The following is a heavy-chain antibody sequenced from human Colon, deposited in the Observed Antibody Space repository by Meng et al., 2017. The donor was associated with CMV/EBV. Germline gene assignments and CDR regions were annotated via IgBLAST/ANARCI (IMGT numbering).Heavy chain of an antibody. CDR2: IIPSDNST. CDR1: YTFSNYY. CDR3: ARDGISSRASGDPFDY. Sequence: YTFSNYYMHWVPQAPGQGLEWMGIIIPSDNSTTYTQKFKGRVTMTRDTSTSTLYMELSSLRYEDTAVCYWARDGISSRASGDPFDYWGQGTLVTVSS. V-gene: IGHV1-46*01. D-gene: IGHD6-6*01. J-gene: IGHJ4*02.